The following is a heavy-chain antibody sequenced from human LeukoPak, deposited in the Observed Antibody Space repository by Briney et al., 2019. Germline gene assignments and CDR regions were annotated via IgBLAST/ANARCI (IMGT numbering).Heavy chain of an antibody. D-gene: IGHD2-15*01. J-gene: IGHJ4*02. Sequence: ASVKVSSKASGGTFSSYAISWVRQAPGQGLEWMGRIIPILGTANYAQKFQGRVTITADKSTSTAYMELSSLRSEDTAVYYCASPNCSGGSCYSDYWGQGTLVTVSS. V-gene: IGHV1-69*04. CDR1: GGTFSSYA. CDR2: IIPILGTA. CDR3: ASPNCSGGSCYSDY.